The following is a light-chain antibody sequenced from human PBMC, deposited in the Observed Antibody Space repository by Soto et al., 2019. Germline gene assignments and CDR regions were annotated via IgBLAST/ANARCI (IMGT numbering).Light chain of an antibody. Sequence: DIRIIQHKSSLSASVGDRVTITCRASQSLSIYLNWYQQKPGKAPKLLIYAASSLQSGVPSRFSGSGSGTDFTLTISSLQPEDFATYYCQQSYSTPLTFGGGTKVDI. CDR3: QQSYSTPLT. CDR2: AAS. J-gene: IGKJ4*01. CDR1: QSLSIY. V-gene: IGKV1-39*01.